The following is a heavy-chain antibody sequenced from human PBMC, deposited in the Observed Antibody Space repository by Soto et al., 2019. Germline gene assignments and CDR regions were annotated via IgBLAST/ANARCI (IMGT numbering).Heavy chain of an antibody. D-gene: IGHD2-8*02. CDR1: GFTFSSSW. J-gene: IGHJ4*02. Sequence: EMQLVESGEALVQPGGSLRLSCAASGFTFSSSWMAWVRQAPGKGLEWVANINPEGSAEYYVDSVKGRFTISRDNAKNSLYLQMNSLRLEDTALYYCARHGVWCFDFWGQGTLVSISS. CDR2: INPEGSAE. V-gene: IGHV3-7*02. CDR3: ARHGVWCFDF.